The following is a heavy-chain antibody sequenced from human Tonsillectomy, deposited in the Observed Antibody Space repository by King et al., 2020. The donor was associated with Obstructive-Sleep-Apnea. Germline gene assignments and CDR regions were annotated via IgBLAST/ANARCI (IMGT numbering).Heavy chain of an antibody. Sequence: QLVQSGAEVKKPGASVKLSCRASGYTFTDFYIYWVRQAPGQGPECMGWMNPNSGGTRYVQKFQGRLTMTSDTSVNTAYMELSKLRSDDTGVYYCARATVDPSGYLTFDYWGQGTLVSVSS. D-gene: IGHD4-23*01. CDR1: GYTFTDFY. J-gene: IGHJ4*02. V-gene: IGHV1-2*02. CDR3: ARATVDPSGYLTFDY. CDR2: MNPNSGGT.